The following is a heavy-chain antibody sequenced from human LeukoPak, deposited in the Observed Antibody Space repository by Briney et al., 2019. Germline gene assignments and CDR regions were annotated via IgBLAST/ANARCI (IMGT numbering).Heavy chain of an antibody. CDR3: AKDSPIVGATAHSDDY. CDR1: GFTFSSYA. CDR2: ISGSGGST. D-gene: IGHD1-26*01. V-gene: IGHV3-23*01. J-gene: IGHJ4*02. Sequence: PGGSLRLSCAASGFTFSSYAMSWVRQAPGKGLEWVSAISGSGGSTYYADSVKGRFTISRDNSKNTLYLQMNSLRAEDTAVYYCAKDSPIVGATAHSDDYRGQGTLVTVSS.